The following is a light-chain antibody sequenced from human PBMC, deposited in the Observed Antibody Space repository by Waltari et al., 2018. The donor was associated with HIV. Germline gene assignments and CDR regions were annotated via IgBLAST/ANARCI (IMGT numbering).Light chain of an antibody. Sequence: AIQLTQSPSSLSASVGDRVTITCRASQGISSALAWYQQKPGKAPKLLIYDASSLESGVPSRFSGSGSGTDFTLTISSLQPEDFATYYCQQFNSYPFGYSFGQGTKLEIK. CDR3: QQFNSYPFGYS. CDR2: DAS. J-gene: IGKJ2*03. V-gene: IGKV1-13*02. CDR1: QGISSA.